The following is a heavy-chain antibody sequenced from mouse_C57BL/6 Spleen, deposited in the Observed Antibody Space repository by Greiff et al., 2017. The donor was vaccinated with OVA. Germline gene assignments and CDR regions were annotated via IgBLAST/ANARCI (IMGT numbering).Heavy chain of an antibody. CDR1: GYTFTSYW. Sequence: QVQLQQPGAELVMPGASVKLSCKASGYTFTSYWMHWVKQRPGQGLEWIGEIDPSDSYTNYNQKFKGKSTLTVDKSSSTAYMQLSSLTSEDSAVYYCARRRRGYFDVWGTGTTVTVSS. CDR3: ARRRRGYFDV. J-gene: IGHJ1*03. V-gene: IGHV1-69*01. CDR2: IDPSDSYT.